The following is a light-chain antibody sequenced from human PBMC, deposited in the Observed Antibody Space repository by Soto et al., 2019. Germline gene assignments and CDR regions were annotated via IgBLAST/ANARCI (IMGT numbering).Light chain of an antibody. J-gene: IGKJ1*01. CDR3: QQYGSSPRT. CDR2: DAS. V-gene: IGKV3-20*01. Sequence: EIVLTQSPGTLSLSPGERATLSCRASQSVSSSYLAWYQLKPGQAPRLLIYDASSRATGIPDRFSGSGSGTDFTLTISRLEPEDFAVYYCQQYGSSPRTFGQGTNVEIK. CDR1: QSVSSSY.